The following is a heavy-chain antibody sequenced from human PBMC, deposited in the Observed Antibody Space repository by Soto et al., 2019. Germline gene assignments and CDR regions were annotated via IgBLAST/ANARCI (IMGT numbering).Heavy chain of an antibody. CDR2: INPNSGGT. Sequence: ASVKVSCKASGYTFTGYYMHWVRQAPGQGLEWMGWINPNSGGTNYAQKFQGRVTMTRDTSISTAYMELSRLRSDGTAVYYCARDYRYYYDSSGYYYDYWGQGTLVTVSS. J-gene: IGHJ4*02. CDR1: GYTFTGYY. D-gene: IGHD3-22*01. CDR3: ARDYRYYYDSSGYYYDY. V-gene: IGHV1-2*02.